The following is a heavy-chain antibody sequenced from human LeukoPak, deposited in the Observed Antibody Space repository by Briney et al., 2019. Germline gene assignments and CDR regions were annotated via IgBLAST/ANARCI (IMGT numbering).Heavy chain of an antibody. CDR1: GFTFSSYW. CDR2: ISTDGSIT. CDR3: TVAVPGTFDY. J-gene: IGHJ4*02. D-gene: IGHD6-13*01. V-gene: IGHV3-74*01. Sequence: GGSLRLSCAASGFTFSSYWMHWVRQAPGRGLVWVSRISTDGSITTYADSVKGRFTISRDNAENTLYLQMNSLRAEDTAVYYCTVAVPGTFDYWGQGTLVTVSS.